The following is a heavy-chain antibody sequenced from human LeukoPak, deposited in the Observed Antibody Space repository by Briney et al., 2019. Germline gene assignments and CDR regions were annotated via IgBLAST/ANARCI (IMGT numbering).Heavy chain of an antibody. Sequence: SETLSLTCAVSGYSITSGYYWGWIRQPPGKGLEWIGSIYHSGSTYYNPSLKSRVTISVDTSKNQFSLKLSSVTAADTAVYYCASYSSSWPSYWGQGTLVTVSS. D-gene: IGHD6-13*01. J-gene: IGHJ4*02. V-gene: IGHV4-38-2*01. CDR2: IYHSGST. CDR1: GYSITSGYY. CDR3: ASYSSSWPSY.